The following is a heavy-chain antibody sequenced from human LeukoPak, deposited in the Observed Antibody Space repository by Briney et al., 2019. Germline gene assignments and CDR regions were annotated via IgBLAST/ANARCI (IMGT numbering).Heavy chain of an antibody. D-gene: IGHD6-13*01. CDR3: ARGIGAAAGTWFWFDP. V-gene: IGHV4-30-4*01. CDR2: IYYSGST. Sequence: SQTLSLTCTVSGGPISSGVYYWSWIRQPPGKGLEWIGYIYYSGSTYYNPSLKSRVTISVDTSKNQFSLKLSSVTAADTAVYYCARGIGAAAGTWFWFDPGGQGTLVTVSS. CDR1: GGPISSGVYY. J-gene: IGHJ5*02.